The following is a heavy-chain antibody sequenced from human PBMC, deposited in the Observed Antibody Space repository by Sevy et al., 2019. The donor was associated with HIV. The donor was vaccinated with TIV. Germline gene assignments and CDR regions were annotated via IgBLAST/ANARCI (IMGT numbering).Heavy chain of an antibody. CDR2: IYYSGST. V-gene: IGHV4-39*01. CDR1: GGSISSSSYY. Sequence: SETLSLTCTVSGGSISSSSYYWGWIRQPPGKGLEWIGNIYYSGSTYYNPSLKSRVTLSVDTSKNQFCLKLSSVTAADTAVYYCGRLGRGEILYYFDYWGQGTLVTVSS. J-gene: IGHJ4*02. D-gene: IGHD3-10*01. CDR3: GRLGRGEILYYFDY.